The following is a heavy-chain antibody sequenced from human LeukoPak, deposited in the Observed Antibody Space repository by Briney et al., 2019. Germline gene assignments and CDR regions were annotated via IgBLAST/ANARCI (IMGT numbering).Heavy chain of an antibody. CDR3: ARGTHCSGSNCRNWFDP. Sequence: SETLSLTCIVSGGSTSNYYWSWIRQPAGKGLEWIGRIYATGSTNYNPSLKSRVTMSVDTSKNQFSLKLKFVTAADTAVYYCARGTHCSGSNCRNWFDPWGRGTLVTVSS. D-gene: IGHD2-15*01. V-gene: IGHV4-4*07. CDR1: GGSTSNYY. J-gene: IGHJ5*02. CDR2: IYATGST.